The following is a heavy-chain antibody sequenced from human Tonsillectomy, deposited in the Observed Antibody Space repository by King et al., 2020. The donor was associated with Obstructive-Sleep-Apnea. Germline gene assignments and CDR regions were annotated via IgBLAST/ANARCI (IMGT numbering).Heavy chain of an antibody. D-gene: IGHD3-16*01. CDR3: AKGRGALYYFDY. CDR1: GFTFSSYA. J-gene: IGHJ4*02. V-gene: IGHV3-23*04. CDR2: ISGSGAGT. Sequence: VQLVESGGGLEQPGGSLRLSCAASGFTFSSYAMSWVRQTPGKVLEWVSGISGSGAGTYYADSVKGRFTISRDNSKNTLYLQMNSLRAEDTAVYYCAKGRGALYYFDYWGQGTLVTVSS.